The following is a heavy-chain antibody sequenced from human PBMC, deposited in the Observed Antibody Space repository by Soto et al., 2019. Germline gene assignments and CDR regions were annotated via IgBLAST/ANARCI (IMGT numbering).Heavy chain of an antibody. CDR2: INPSGGST. J-gene: IGHJ6*02. CDR3: ARDLETTVVTRAPYYYYGMDV. Sequence: GTSVKVSCKACGDSFTSYAINWVRQDTGQGLEWMGIINPSGGSTSYAQKFQGRVTMTRDTSTSTVYMELSSLRSEDTAVYYCARDLETTVVTRAPYYYYGMDVWGQGTTVTVSS. CDR1: GDSFTSYA. D-gene: IGHD4-17*01. V-gene: IGHV1-46*03.